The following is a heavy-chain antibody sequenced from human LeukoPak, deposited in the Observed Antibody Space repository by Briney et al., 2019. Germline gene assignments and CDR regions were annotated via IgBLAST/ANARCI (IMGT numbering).Heavy chain of an antibody. CDR1: GHSITGYF. CDR2: IYQIRNT. CDR3: ARPGVGATSGNDAFDI. V-gene: IGHV4-38-2*01. J-gene: IGHJ3*02. D-gene: IGHD1-26*01. Sequence: SETLSLTCAVSGHSITGYFWGWIRQPPGKGLEWIGNIYQIRNTYYNPSLKSRVTISMDTSKNQFSLRLSSVTAADTAVYYCARPGVGATSGNDAFDIWGRGTMVTVSS.